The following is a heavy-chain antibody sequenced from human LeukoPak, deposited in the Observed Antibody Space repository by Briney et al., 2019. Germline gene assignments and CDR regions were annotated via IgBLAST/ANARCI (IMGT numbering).Heavy chain of an antibody. J-gene: IGHJ4*02. CDR3: APIFGDYSDFDS. Sequence: SETLSLICAVYGGSFSNYYLSWVRQPPGKGLEWIGEITHHGSTNYNPSLKSRVTISVDTSKNQFSLKLNSVAAADTAVYYCAPIFGDYSDFDSWGQGTLVTVSS. CDR1: GGSFSNYY. V-gene: IGHV4-34*01. CDR2: ITHHGST. D-gene: IGHD4-17*01.